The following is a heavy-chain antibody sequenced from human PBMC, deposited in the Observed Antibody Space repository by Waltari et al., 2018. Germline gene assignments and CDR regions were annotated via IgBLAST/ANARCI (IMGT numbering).Heavy chain of an antibody. J-gene: IGHJ3*02. V-gene: IGHV3-30*01. CDR3: ARDRRDAFDI. D-gene: IGHD6-6*01. Sequence: SVKGRFTISRDNSKNTRYLQMNSLRREDTSVYYCARDRRDAFDIWGQGTMVTVSS.